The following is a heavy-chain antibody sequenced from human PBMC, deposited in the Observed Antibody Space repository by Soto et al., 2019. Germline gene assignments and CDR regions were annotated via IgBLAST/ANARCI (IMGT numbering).Heavy chain of an antibody. CDR3: ARSLWFGELH. CDR2: IYWDNDK. CDR1: GFSLSTTGVG. D-gene: IGHD3-10*01. V-gene: IGHV2-5*02. J-gene: IGHJ4*02. Sequence: QITLKESGPTLVKPTQTLTLTCSFSGFSLSTTGVGVGWIRQSPGTALEWLAIIYWDNDKRYSPSLKSRVTINKDTSKNQVILTVTNMDPVATGTYYCARSLWFGELHWGQGALVTVSS.